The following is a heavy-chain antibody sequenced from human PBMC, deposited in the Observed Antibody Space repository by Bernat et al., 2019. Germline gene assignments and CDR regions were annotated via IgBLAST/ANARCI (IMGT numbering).Heavy chain of an antibody. D-gene: IGHD3-10*01. V-gene: IGHV1-3*01. CDR2: INAGNGNT. Sequence: QVQLVQSGAEVKKPGASVKVSCKASGYTFTSYAMHWVRQAPGQRLEWMGWINAGNGNTKYSQKFQGRVTITRDTSAITAYMELSSLRSEDTAVYYCARDPNYYGSGSFDYWGQGTLVTVSS. CDR1: GYTFTSYA. CDR3: ARDPNYYGSGSFDY. J-gene: IGHJ4*02.